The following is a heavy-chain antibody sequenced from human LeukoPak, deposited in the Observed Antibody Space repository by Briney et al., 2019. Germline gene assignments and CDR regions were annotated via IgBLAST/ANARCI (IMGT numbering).Heavy chain of an antibody. V-gene: IGHV3-11*04. Sequence: PGGSLRLSCAASGFTFSDYYMSWIRQAPGKGLEWVSYISSSGSTIYYADSVKGRFTISRDNAKNSLYLQMNSLRAEDTAVYYCARVERRVAGTLGRYVPSFPQSNKGFHFDYWGQGTLVTVSS. CDR2: ISSSGSTI. D-gene: IGHD6-19*01. CDR1: GFTFSDYY. J-gene: IGHJ4*02. CDR3: ARVERRVAGTLGRYVPSFPQSNKGFHFDY.